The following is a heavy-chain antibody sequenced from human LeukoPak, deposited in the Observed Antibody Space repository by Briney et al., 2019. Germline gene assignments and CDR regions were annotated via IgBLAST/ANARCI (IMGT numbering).Heavy chain of an antibody. CDR1: GFTFSSYE. CDR3: ARNRGGEYSYGYHLGY. D-gene: IGHD5-18*01. J-gene: IGHJ4*02. V-gene: IGHV3-48*03. CDR2: ISSSGSTI. Sequence: TGGSLRLSCAASGFTFSSYEMNWVRQAPGKGPEWVSYISSSGSTIYYADSVKGRFTISRDNAKNSLYLQMNSLRAEDTAVYYCARNRGGEYSYGYHLGYWGQGTLVTVSS.